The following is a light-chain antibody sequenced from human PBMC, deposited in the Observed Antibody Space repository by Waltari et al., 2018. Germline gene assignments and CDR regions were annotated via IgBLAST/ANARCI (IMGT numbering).Light chain of an antibody. CDR2: GAS. V-gene: IGKV1-12*01. Sequence: DIQMTQSPSSVSASEGDRVIIPCRASQDISTWFAWYQQRVGKAPKLLIYGASSLQSGVPSRFSGSRSGTDFTLTISSLQPEDFATYYCQQANSFPLTFGGGTKVDI. CDR3: QQANSFPLT. J-gene: IGKJ4*01. CDR1: QDISTW.